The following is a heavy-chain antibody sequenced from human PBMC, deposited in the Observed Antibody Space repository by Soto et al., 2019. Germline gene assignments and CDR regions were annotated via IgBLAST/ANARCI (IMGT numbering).Heavy chain of an antibody. CDR3: ARDFYPLAYYFDY. Sequence: ASGKACCKASGCTFINHGIVFVVHGRGQGLEWMGWISGNNGNTKYARKFQGRVTMTTDTSTSTAYMELRSLRSNDTAVYYCARDFYPLAYYFDYWGQGTLVTVSS. J-gene: IGHJ4*02. CDR2: ISGNNGNT. CDR1: GCTFINHG. V-gene: IGHV1-18*01.